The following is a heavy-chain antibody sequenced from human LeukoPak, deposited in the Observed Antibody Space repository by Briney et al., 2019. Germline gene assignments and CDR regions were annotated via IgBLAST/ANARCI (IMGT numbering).Heavy chain of an antibody. CDR1: GLTFSTYA. CDR3: AKRGMTTIKEGFDY. J-gene: IGHJ4*02. CDR2: ISDRGGST. Sequence: GGSLRLSCAASGLTFSTYAMSWVRQAPGKGLEWVSAISDRGGSTYYADSVKGRFTISRDNSKNTLYLQMNSLRAEDTAIYYCAKRGMTTIKEGFDYWGQGTLVTVSS. V-gene: IGHV3-23*01. D-gene: IGHD5-24*01.